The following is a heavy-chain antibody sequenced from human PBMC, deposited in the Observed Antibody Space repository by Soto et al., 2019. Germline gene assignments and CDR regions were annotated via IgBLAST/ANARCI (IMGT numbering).Heavy chain of an antibody. J-gene: IGHJ4*02. CDR3: TREGVAVFGGSY. D-gene: IGHD2-15*01. CDR1: GFTLGDYA. CDR2: IRSKAYGGTT. Sequence: LRLSCTASGFTLGDYAMSWARQAPGKGLEWVGFIRSKAYGGTTEYAASVKGRFTISRDDSKSIAYLQMNSLKTEDTAVYYCTREGVAVFGGSYWGQGTLVTVSS. V-gene: IGHV3-49*04.